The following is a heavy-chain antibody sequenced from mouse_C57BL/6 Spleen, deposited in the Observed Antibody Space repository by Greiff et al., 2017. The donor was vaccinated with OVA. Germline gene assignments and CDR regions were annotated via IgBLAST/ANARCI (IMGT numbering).Heavy chain of an antibody. J-gene: IGHJ1*03. Sequence: EVQLQQSGPVLVKPGASVKMSCKASGYTFTDYYMNWVKQSPGKSLEWIGVINPYNGGTSYNQKFKGKATLTVDKSSSTAYMELNSLTSADSAVFYCAREVYGNWYFDVWGTGTTVTVSS. CDR2: INPYNGGT. D-gene: IGHD2-1*01. CDR3: AREVYGNWYFDV. V-gene: IGHV1-19*01. CDR1: GYTFTDYY.